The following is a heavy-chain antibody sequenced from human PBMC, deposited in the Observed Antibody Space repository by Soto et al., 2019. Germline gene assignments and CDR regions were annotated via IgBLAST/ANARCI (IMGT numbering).Heavy chain of an antibody. CDR3: ARDRDDYGSGNYYNRIDF. J-gene: IGHJ4*02. CDR2: IIPIFGTP. Sequence: QVQLVQSGAEVKKPGSSVKVSCTASGGIFSTYAISWLRRAPGQGLEWRGGIIPIFGTPNYAQRFQGRVTITADESTSTAYMELSRLRSEDTAVYYCARDRDDYGSGNYYNRIDFWGQGTLVTVSS. D-gene: IGHD3-10*01. CDR1: GGIFSTYA. V-gene: IGHV1-69*01.